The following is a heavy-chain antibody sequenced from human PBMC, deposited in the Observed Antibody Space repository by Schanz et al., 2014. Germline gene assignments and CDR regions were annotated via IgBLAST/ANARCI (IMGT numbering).Heavy chain of an antibody. V-gene: IGHV3-7*03. Sequence: EVQLVESGGGLVQPGGSLRLSCAASGFTFSSYCINWVRQAPGKGLEWVANINQDGSEKYYVDSVKGRFTISRDNAKNSLYLQMNGLRGEDTGMYYCARGDPVAGLDYWGRGTLVTVSS. CDR2: INQDGSEK. J-gene: IGHJ4*02. CDR1: GFTFSSYC. CDR3: ARGDPVAGLDY.